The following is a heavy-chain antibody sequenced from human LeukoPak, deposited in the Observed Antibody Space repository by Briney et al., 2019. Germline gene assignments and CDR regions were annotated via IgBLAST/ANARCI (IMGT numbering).Heavy chain of an antibody. J-gene: IGHJ6*02. CDR2: ISYDGSNK. CDR1: GFTFSSYA. V-gene: IGHV3-30-3*01. Sequence: PGRSLRLCCAASGFTFSSYAMHWVRQAAGKGLEWVAVISYDGSNKYYADPVKGRFTISRDNSKNTLYLQMNSLRAEDTAVYYCARRYYYDSSGYYDSYYYYYGMDVWGQGTTVTVSS. CDR3: ARRYYYDSSGYYDSYYYYYGMDV. D-gene: IGHD3-22*01.